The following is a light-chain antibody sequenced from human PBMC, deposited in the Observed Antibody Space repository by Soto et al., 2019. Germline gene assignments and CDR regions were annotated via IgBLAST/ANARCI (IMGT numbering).Light chain of an antibody. Sequence: QSVLTQSPSVSGTPGQRVTISCSGGSSNIGNHFVYWHQQLPGMAPRLLIYKNGQRPSGIPDRFSGSKSGTSASLAISGLRSEDEADYYCCSYAHTSRVFGGGTKLTVL. J-gene: IGLJ3*02. CDR1: SSNIGNHF. CDR2: KNG. V-gene: IGLV1-47*01. CDR3: CSYAHTSRV.